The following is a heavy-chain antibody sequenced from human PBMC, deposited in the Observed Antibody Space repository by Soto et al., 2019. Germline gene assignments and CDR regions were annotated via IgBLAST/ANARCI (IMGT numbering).Heavy chain of an antibody. CDR2: ISGSGGST. Sequence: EVQLVESGGGLVQPGGSLRLSCAASGFTFSSYSMNWVRQAPGKGLEWVSAISGSGGSTYYADSVKGRFTISRDNSKNTLYLQMNSLRAEDTAVYYCANRAVWFGERAIDYWGQGTLVTVSS. J-gene: IGHJ4*02. CDR3: ANRAVWFGERAIDY. V-gene: IGHV3-23*04. CDR1: GFTFSSYS. D-gene: IGHD3-10*01.